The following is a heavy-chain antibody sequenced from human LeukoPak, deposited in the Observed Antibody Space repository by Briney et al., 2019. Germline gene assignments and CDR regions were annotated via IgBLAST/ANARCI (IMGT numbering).Heavy chain of an antibody. Sequence: ASVKVSCKASGYTFTSYYLHWVRQAPGQGLEWMGIIHPTVGDTTYAQKFQGRVTMTRDMSTGTVYMDLSSLRSEDTAVYYCARYGFSSVWQGGWHAFDIWGQGTTITVSS. J-gene: IGHJ3*02. CDR1: GYTFTSYY. CDR3: ARYGFSSVWQGGWHAFDI. V-gene: IGHV1-46*01. D-gene: IGHD6-25*01. CDR2: IHPTVGDT.